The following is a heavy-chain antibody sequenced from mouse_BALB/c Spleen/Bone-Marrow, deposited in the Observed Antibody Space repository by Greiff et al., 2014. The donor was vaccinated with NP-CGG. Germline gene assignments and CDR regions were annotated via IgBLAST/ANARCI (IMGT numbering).Heavy chain of an antibody. CDR1: GYTFTTYT. V-gene: IGHV1-4*01. J-gene: IGHJ4*01. CDR3: AKRDIYYGYDGNAMDY. D-gene: IGHD2-2*01. Sequence: QVQLKESGAELGRPGASVKMSCKASGYTFTTYTMHWGKQRPGQGLGGIGYINPSSGYTNYNQKFKDKATLTADKSSSTAYMQLSSLTSEDSAVYFCAKRDIYYGYDGNAMDYWGQGTSVTVSS. CDR2: INPSSGYT.